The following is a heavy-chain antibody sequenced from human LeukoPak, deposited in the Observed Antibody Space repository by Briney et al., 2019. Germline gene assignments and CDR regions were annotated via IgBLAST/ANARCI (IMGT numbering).Heavy chain of an antibody. CDR2: ISGSGGST. V-gene: IGHV3-23*01. J-gene: IGHJ4*02. D-gene: IGHD2-2*01. Sequence: SGGSLRLSCAASGFTFSSYAMSWVRQAPGKGLEWVSAISGSGGSTYYADSVKGRFTASRDNAKNSLYLQMNSLRAEDTAVYYCARWSGSTTRNFDYWGQGTLVTVSS. CDR3: ARWSGSTTRNFDY. CDR1: GFTFSSYA.